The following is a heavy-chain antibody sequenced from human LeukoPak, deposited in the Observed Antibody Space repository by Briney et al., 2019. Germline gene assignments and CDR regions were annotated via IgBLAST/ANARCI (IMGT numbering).Heavy chain of an antibody. J-gene: IGHJ4*02. Sequence: GGSLRLSCAASGFTLSSYAMSWVRQAPGKGLEWVSAISGSGGSTYYADSVKGRFTISRDNSKNTLYLQMNSLRAEDTAVYYCAKDSPDVDTAMVSLFDYWGQGTLVTVSS. D-gene: IGHD5-18*01. CDR1: GFTLSSYA. CDR3: AKDSPDVDTAMVSLFDY. V-gene: IGHV3-23*01. CDR2: ISGSGGST.